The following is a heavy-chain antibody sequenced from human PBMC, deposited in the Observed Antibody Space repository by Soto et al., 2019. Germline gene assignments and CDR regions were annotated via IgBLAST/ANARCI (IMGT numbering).Heavy chain of an antibody. J-gene: IGHJ4*02. CDR1: GYNFTSYW. Sequence: GESLKISCKGSGYNFTSYWIGWVRQMPGKGLEWMGIIYPGDSDTRYSPSFQGQVTISADKSISTAYLQWSSLKASDTAMYYCARQTGYDSSGYYLGFGYWGQGTLVTVSS. CDR2: IYPGDSDT. CDR3: ARQTGYDSSGYYLGFGY. V-gene: IGHV5-51*01. D-gene: IGHD3-22*01.